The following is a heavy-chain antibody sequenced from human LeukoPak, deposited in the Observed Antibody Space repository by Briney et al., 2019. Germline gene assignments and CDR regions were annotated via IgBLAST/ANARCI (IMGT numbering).Heavy chain of an antibody. Sequence: ASVKVSCKASGYTFTSYGISWVRQAPGQGLEWMGWISAYNGNTNYAQKFQGRVTITRDTSASTAYMELSSLRSEDTAVYYCARAGAITIFGVVITRRNWFDPWGQGTLVTVSS. CDR3: ARAGAITIFGVVITRRNWFDP. V-gene: IGHV1-18*01. D-gene: IGHD3-3*01. CDR1: GYTFTSYG. J-gene: IGHJ5*02. CDR2: ISAYNGNT.